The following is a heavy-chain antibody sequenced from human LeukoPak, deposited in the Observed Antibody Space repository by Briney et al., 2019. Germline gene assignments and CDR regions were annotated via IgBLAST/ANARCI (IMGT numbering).Heavy chain of an antibody. CDR2: ISGSGVST. CDR3: ARGPRVYSSSWQDFDY. CDR1: GFTFSSYA. V-gene: IGHV3-23*01. Sequence: GGSLRLSCAASGFTFSSYAMSWVRQAPGKGLEWVSIISGSGVSTYYADFVKGRFTISRDNSKNTLYLQMNSLRAEDTAVYYCARGPRVYSSSWQDFDYWGQGTLVTVSS. J-gene: IGHJ4*02. D-gene: IGHD6-13*01.